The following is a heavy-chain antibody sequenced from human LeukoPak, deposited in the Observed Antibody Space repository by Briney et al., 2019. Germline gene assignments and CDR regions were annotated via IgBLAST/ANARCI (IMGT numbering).Heavy chain of an antibody. D-gene: IGHD3-22*01. J-gene: IGHJ6*03. CDR1: GYTFTSYY. CDR2: INPSGGST. V-gene: IGHV1-46*01. Sequence: ASVKVSCKASGYTFTSYYMHWVRQAPGQGLEWMGIINPSGGSTSYAQKFQGRVTMTRDMSTSTVYMELSSLRSEDTAVYYCARNRLGNYYDSSGYYYGNYYYYYYMDVWGKGPRSPSP. CDR3: ARNRLGNYYDSSGYYYGNYYYYYYMDV.